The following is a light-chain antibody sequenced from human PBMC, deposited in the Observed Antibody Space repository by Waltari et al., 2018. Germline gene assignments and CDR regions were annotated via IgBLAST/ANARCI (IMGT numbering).Light chain of an antibody. CDR1: SGYSNNA. CDR2: VNSDGSH. Sequence: QLVLTQSPSASASLGASVNLTCTLSSGYSNNAIAWHQQQPEKGPRYLMRVNSDGSHNKGDGIPDRFSGSSSGAERYLTISSLQSEDEADYYCQTRGTGIGVFGGGTKLTVL. CDR3: QTRGTGIGV. J-gene: IGLJ3*02. V-gene: IGLV4-69*02.